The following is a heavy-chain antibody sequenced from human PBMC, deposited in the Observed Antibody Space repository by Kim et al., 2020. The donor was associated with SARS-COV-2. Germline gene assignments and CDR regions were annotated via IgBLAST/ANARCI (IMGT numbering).Heavy chain of an antibody. CDR3: ARAHYDIVQPFDY. J-gene: IGHJ4*02. D-gene: IGHD3-9*01. Sequence: YNPALERRVTISVDETKNQLSLKLSSVTAADTAVYYWARAHYDIVQPFDYWGQGTLVTVSS. V-gene: IGHV4-59*01.